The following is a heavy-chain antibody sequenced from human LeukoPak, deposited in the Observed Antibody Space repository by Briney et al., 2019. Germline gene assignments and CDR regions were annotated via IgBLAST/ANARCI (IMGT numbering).Heavy chain of an antibody. J-gene: IGHJ5*02. V-gene: IGHV4-4*07. CDR2: IYTSGST. Sequence: SETLSLTCTVSGGSISSYYWSWIRQPAGKGLEWIGRIYTSGSTNYNPSLKSRVTMSVDTSKNQFSLKLSSATAADTAVYYCARAPAAAGTGNWFDPWGQGTLVTVSS. CDR1: GGSISSYY. D-gene: IGHD6-13*01. CDR3: ARAPAAAGTGNWFDP.